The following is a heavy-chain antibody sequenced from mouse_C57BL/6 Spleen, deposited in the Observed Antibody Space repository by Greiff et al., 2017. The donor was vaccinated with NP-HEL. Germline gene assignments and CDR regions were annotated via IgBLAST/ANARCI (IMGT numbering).Heavy chain of an antibody. V-gene: IGHV3-6*01. CDR1: GYSITSGYY. CDR3: AREDGSREYFDV. Sequence: EVKLEESGPGLVKPSQSLSLTCSVTGYSITSGYYWNWIRQFPGNRLEWMGYISYDGSNNYNPSLKNRISITRDTSKNQFFLKLNSVTTEDTATYYCAREDGSREYFDVWGTGTTVTVSS. D-gene: IGHD1-1*01. J-gene: IGHJ1*03. CDR2: ISYDGSN.